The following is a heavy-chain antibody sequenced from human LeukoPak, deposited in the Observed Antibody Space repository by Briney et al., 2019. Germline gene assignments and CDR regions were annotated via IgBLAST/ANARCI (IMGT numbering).Heavy chain of an antibody. V-gene: IGHV3-11*01. Sequence: GGSLRLSCAASGFNIDDYYMSWIRQAPGKGLEWVSHISLSGGTIHYADSVRGRFTVSRDNAKNSLYLQMNSLRAEDTAVYYCAKAGKYDFWSGYFFDYWGRGTLVTVSS. CDR2: ISLSGGTI. D-gene: IGHD3-3*01. CDR1: GFNIDDYY. J-gene: IGHJ4*02. CDR3: AKAGKYDFWSGYFFDY.